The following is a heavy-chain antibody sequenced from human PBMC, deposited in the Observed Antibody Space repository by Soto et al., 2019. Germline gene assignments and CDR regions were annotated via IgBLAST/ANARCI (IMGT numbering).Heavy chain of an antibody. V-gene: IGHV3-74*01. CDR3: ARDVLDYYGSGIYLGTV. CDR2: INSDGSST. CDR1: GITFSSYW. J-gene: IGHJ6*04. D-gene: IGHD3-10*01. Sequence: EVQLVESGGGLVQPGGSLRLSCAASGITFSSYWMHWVRQAPGKGLVWVSRINSDGSSTSYADSVKGRFTISRDNAKNTLYLQMNSLRAEDTAVYYFARDVLDYYGSGIYLGTVWGKGTTATVSS.